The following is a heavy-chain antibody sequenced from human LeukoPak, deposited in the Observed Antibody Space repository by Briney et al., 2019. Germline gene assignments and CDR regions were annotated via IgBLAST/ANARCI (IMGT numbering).Heavy chain of an antibody. D-gene: IGHD2-8*02. CDR2: IDSNSGNT. J-gene: IGHJ4*02. Sequence: GASVKVSCKASGYTFTSYDINWVRQATGQGLEWMGWIDSNSGNTNYAHKFQGRVALTTDAPTNTAYMELWSLRSDDTAMYFCTRATHPAITGPQSDSWGQGTLVTVSS. V-gene: IGHV1-18*01. CDR1: GYTFTSYD. CDR3: TRATHPAITGPQSDS.